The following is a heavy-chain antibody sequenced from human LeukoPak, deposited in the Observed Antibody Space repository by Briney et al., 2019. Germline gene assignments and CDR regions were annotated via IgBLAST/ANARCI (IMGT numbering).Heavy chain of an antibody. V-gene: IGHV4-39*07. J-gene: IGHJ4*02. CDR3: ARDQHYSDSTAHDY. CDR2: IYYSGST. Sequence: PSETLSLTCTVSGDSISSSSSYWGWIRQPPGEGLEWIGSIYYSGSTYYNTSLKSRVTISVDTSKNQFSLKLHSVTAADTALYYCARDQHYSDSTAHDYWGQGILVTVSS. CDR1: GDSISSSSSY. D-gene: IGHD3-22*01.